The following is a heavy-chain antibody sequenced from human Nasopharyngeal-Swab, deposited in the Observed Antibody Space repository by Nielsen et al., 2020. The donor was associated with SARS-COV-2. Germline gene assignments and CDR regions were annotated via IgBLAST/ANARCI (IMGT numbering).Heavy chain of an antibody. CDR1: GGSFSGYY. D-gene: IGHD5-18*01. CDR2: INHSGST. Sequence: SETLSLTCAVYGGSFSGYYWSWIRQPPGKGLEWIGEINHSGSTNYNPSLKSRVTISVDTSKNQFSLKLSSVTAADTAVYYCATYGYGSYYYYMDVWGKGTTVTVSS. V-gene: IGHV4-34*01. CDR3: ATYGYGSYYYYMDV. J-gene: IGHJ6*03.